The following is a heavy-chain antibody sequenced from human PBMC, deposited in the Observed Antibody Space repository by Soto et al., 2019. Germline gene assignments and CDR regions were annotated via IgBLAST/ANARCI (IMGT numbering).Heavy chain of an antibody. CDR1: GYNFISFG. D-gene: IGHD1-1*01. CDR2: IITINGNT. CDR3: ARGPYNLDV. V-gene: IGHV1-18*01. Sequence: QVELVQSGSELKKPGASVKVSCKPTGYNFISFGLSWVRQAPGQGLEWMGWIITINGNTKSAPKFQGRLTLTADTSTSTAFMELNNLQSDDTGVYYCARGPYNLDVWGRGTTVVVSS. J-gene: IGHJ6*04.